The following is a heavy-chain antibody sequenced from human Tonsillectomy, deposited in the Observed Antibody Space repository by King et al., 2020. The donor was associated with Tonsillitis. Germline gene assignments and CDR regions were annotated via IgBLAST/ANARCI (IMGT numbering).Heavy chain of an antibody. CDR3: ASAYYYDSSAYYYKFPHSI. CDR2: IKSKTDGGTT. Sequence: VQLVESGGGLVKPGGSLRLSCAASGFTFGNAWMSWVRQAPGKGLEWVGRIKSKTDGGTTEYAAPVKGRFTISRDDSKNMLYLQMKSLKNEDTAVYYCASAYYYDSSAYYYKFPHSIWGQGTRVTVSS. J-gene: IGHJ3*02. V-gene: IGHV3-15*01. D-gene: IGHD3-22*01. CDR1: GFTFGNAW.